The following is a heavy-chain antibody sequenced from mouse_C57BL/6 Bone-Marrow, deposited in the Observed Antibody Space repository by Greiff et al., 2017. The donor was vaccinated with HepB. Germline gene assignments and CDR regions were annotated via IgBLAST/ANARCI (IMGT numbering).Heavy chain of an antibody. J-gene: IGHJ3*01. CDR1: GFTFSDYG. V-gene: IGHV5-17*01. Sequence: EVKVVESGGGLVKPGGSLKLSCAASGFTFSDYGMHWVRQAPEKGLEWVAYISSGSSTIYYADTVKGRFTISRDKAKNTLFLQMTSLRSEDTAMYYCARGVPAYWGQGTLVTVSA. CDR3: ARGVPAY. CDR2: ISSGSSTI.